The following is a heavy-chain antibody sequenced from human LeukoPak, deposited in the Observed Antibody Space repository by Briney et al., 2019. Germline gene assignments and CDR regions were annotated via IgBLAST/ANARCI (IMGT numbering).Heavy chain of an antibody. CDR3: AIIGVTNTTNDY. CDR2: IYYDGSQK. J-gene: IGHJ4*02. CDR1: GFRFTDFG. V-gene: IGHV3-30*12. Sequence: PGRSLRLSCEASGFRFTDFGMHWVRQAPGKGLEWVAQIYYDGSQKYYADSVKGRFHVSRDNSKNTLYLQMNSLGAEDTAVYYCAIIGVTNTTNDYGGQGALVVVSS. D-gene: IGHD3-3*01.